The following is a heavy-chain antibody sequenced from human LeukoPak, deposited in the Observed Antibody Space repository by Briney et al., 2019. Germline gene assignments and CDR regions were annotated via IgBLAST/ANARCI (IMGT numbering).Heavy chain of an antibody. CDR3: ARDRRAGYSYGPLYYTFDI. J-gene: IGHJ3*02. Sequence: SETLSLTCTVSGGSISSYYWSWIRQPPGKGLDWIGYIYHSGSTNYNPSLKSRFTISLDTSKNQFSLKLSSVTAADTAVYYCARDRRAGYSYGPLYYTFDIWGQGTMVTVSS. CDR1: GGSISSYY. V-gene: IGHV4-59*01. CDR2: IYHSGST. D-gene: IGHD5-18*01.